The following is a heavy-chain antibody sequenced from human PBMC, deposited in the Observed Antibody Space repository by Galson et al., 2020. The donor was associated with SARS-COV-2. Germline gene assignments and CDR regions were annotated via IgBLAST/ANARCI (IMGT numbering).Heavy chain of an antibody. D-gene: IGHD4-17*01. CDR3: AVTSVTTIVLYKDAFDV. CDR2: FDPDYGKT. V-gene: IGHV1-24*01. Sequence: ASVKVSCKVSGYSVTDVSIHWVRQAPGKGLEWMGGFDPDYGKTVYAQKFQGRVTMTEDTSTDTSYMSLSSLKSEDTAVYYCAVTSVTTIVLYKDAFDVWCQGTMVTVSS. CDR1: GYSVTDVS. J-gene: IGHJ3*01.